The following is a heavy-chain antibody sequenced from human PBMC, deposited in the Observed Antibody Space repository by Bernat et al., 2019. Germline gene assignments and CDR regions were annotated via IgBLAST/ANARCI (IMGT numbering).Heavy chain of an antibody. CDR1: GFTFSSYG. CDR2: IWYDGSNK. J-gene: IGHJ4*02. CDR3: ARDRRMQRLDY. V-gene: IGHV3-33*01. Sequence: QVQLVESGGDVVQPGRSLRLSCAASGFTFSSYGMHWVRQAPGKGLEWVAGIWYDGSNKYYADSVKGRFTISRDNSKNTLYLQMNSLRAEDTAVYYCARDRRMQRLDYWGQGTLVTVSS.